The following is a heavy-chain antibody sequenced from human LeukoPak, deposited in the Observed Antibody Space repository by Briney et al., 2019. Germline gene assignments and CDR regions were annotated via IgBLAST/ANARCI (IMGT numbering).Heavy chain of an antibody. V-gene: IGHV1-69*04. CDR1: GGTFSSYA. CDR3: ARGLNYYDSSGYWY. Sequence: SVKVSCKASGGTFSSYAISWVRQAPGQGLEWMGRIIPILGIANYAQKFQGRVTITADKSTSTAYMELSSLRSEDTAVYYCARGLNYYDSSGYWYWGQGTLVTVSS. CDR2: IIPILGIA. D-gene: IGHD3-22*01. J-gene: IGHJ4*02.